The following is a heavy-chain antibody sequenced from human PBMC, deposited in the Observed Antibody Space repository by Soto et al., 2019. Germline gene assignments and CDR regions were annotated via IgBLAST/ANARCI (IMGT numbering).Heavy chain of an antibody. Sequence: SETLSLTCTVSGGSITNYYWNWIRQAPRKGLEWIGYIFYTGSTNYNPSLKSRVTISVDTSENQFSLKLSSVTAADTAVYFCARSPSMIRGIILDLWGKGMLVTVSS. V-gene: IGHV4-59*08. CDR1: GGSITNYY. CDR3: ARSPSMIRGIILDL. J-gene: IGHJ4*02. D-gene: IGHD3-10*01. CDR2: IFYTGST.